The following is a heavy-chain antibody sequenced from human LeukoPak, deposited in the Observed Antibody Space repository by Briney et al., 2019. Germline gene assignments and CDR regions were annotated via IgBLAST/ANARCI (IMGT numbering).Heavy chain of an antibody. CDR3: AREARYYYGSGSHETDY. CDR1: GGSISSSSYY. Sequence: PSETLSLTCTVSGGSISSSSYYWGWIRQPPGKGLEWIGSIYYSGSTYYNPSLKSRVTISVDTSKNQFSLKLSSVTAADTAVYYCAREARYYYGSGSHETDYWGQGTLVTVSS. D-gene: IGHD3-10*01. V-gene: IGHV4-39*07. CDR2: IYYSGST. J-gene: IGHJ4*02.